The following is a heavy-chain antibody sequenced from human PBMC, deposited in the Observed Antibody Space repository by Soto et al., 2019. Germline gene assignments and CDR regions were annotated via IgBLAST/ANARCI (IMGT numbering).Heavy chain of an antibody. V-gene: IGHV3-43*01. CDR2: ISWDGGST. CDR3: AKDMKGYCSGGSCSRGADYYYGMDV. Sequence: GESLKISCAASGFTFDDYTMHWVRQAPGKGLEWVSLISWDGGSTYYADSVKGRFTISRDNSRNSLYLQMNSLRTEDTALYYCAKDMKGYCSGGSCSRGADYYYGMDVWGQGTTVTVSS. CDR1: GFTFDDYT. D-gene: IGHD2-15*01. J-gene: IGHJ6*02.